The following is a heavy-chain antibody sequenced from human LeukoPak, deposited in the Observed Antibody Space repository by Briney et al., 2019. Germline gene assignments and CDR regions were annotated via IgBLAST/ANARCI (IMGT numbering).Heavy chain of an antibody. D-gene: IGHD4-17*01. J-gene: IGHJ5*02. CDR3: ARDRDGDYRFDP. CDR2: IYYSGST. Sequence: PSETLSLTCTVSGGSISSYYWSWIRQPPGRGLEWIGYIYYSGSTNYNPSLKSRVTISVDTSKNQFSLKLSSVTAADTAVYYCARDRDGDYRFDPWGQGTLVTVSS. V-gene: IGHV4-59*01. CDR1: GGSISSYY.